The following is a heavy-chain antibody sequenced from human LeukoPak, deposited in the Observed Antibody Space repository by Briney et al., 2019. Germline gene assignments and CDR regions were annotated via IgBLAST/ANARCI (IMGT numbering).Heavy chain of an antibody. Sequence: QTGGSLRLSCAASGFTFSSYAMSWVRQAPGKGLEWVSAISGSGGSTYYADSVKGRFTISRDNSKNTLYLQMNSLRAEDTPVYYCAKSRNYYDSSGYPYWGQGTLVTVSS. CDR3: AKSRNYYDSSGYPY. V-gene: IGHV3-23*01. D-gene: IGHD3-22*01. CDR1: GFTFSSYA. J-gene: IGHJ4*02. CDR2: ISGSGGST.